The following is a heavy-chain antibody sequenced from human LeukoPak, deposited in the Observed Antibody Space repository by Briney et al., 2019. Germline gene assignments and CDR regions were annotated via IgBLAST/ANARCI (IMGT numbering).Heavy chain of an antibody. J-gene: IGHJ5*02. CDR2: IYTSGST. CDR3: ARGGYYGSGNDFRFDP. Sequence: SETLSLTCTVSGGSISSYYWSWIRQPAGKGLEWIGRIYTSGSTNYNPSLKSRVTMSVDTSKNQFSLKLSSVTAADTAVYYCARGGYYGSGNDFRFDPWGQGTLVTVSS. V-gene: IGHV4-4*07. CDR1: GGSISSYY. D-gene: IGHD3-10*01.